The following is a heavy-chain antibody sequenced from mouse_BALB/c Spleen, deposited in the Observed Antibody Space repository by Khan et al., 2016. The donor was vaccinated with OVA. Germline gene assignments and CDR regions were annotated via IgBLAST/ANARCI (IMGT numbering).Heavy chain of an antibody. J-gene: IGHJ3*01. CDR3: ARGIYDGYQAY. Sequence: QIQLVQSGPELKKPGETVKISCKASGYTFTNYGMNWVKQAPGKGLKWMGWINTNTGEPTYAEEFKGRFAFSLETSASTAYLKINNLKKEDTATYFCARGIYDGYQAYWGQGTLFTVSA. CDR2: INTNTGEP. D-gene: IGHD2-3*01. V-gene: IGHV9-3*02. CDR1: GYTFTNYG.